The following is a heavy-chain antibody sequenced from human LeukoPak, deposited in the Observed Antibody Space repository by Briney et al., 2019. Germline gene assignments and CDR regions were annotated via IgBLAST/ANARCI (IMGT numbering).Heavy chain of an antibody. CDR2: IYPGDSDT. D-gene: IGHD2-15*01. CDR3: ARLPPYCSGGSCPIHFDY. CDR1: GYSFTSYW. V-gene: IGHV5-51*01. J-gene: IGHJ4*02. Sequence: GESLQISCKGSGYSFTSYWIGWGRPMPGKGLEWMGIIYPGDSDTRYSPSFQGQVTISADKFISTAYLQWSSLKASDTAMYYCARLPPYCSGGSCPIHFDYWGQGTLVTVSS.